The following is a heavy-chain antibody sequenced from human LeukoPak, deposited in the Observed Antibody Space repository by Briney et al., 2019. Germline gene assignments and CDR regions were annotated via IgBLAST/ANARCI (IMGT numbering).Heavy chain of an antibody. Sequence: SETLALTCTVSGASTPGDYWSWIRQPPGKGLEWIGYFRNPNYNPSLKSRVSVSGDTSKNQFSLKLNSVTAADTAVYYCATYRGGGGGVGYWGPGTLVIVSS. D-gene: IGHD3-16*01. CDR2: FRNP. J-gene: IGHJ4*02. V-gene: IGHV4-59*01. CDR1: GASTPGDY. CDR3: ATYRGGGGGVGY.